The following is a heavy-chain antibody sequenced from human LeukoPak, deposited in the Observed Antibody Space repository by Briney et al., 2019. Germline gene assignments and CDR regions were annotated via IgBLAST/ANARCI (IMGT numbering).Heavy chain of an antibody. CDR2: ITSNGDTT. J-gene: IGHJ4*02. Sequence: PGGSLRLSCAASGFTLSGYIMHWFRQAPGKGPESVSAITSNGDTTYYASSVKGRFTISRDNSKNTLYLQMGSLRTEDMAVYYCARENGGGSDDWGQGTLVTVSS. CDR1: GFTLSGYI. D-gene: IGHD5-24*01. V-gene: IGHV3-64*01. CDR3: ARENGGGSDD.